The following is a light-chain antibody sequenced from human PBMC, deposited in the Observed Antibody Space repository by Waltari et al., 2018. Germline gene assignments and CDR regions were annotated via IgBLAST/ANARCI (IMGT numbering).Light chain of an antibody. J-gene: IGLJ3*02. CDR2: RND. CDR3: ATWDDSLNGWV. Sequence: QSVVTQPPSASAPPGQRATMSCSGSNSNIGKNTVNWYQQLPGTAPKLLVFRNDQRPSGVPDRFSASRSGTSASLAISGLQFDDEADYYCATWDDSLNGWVFGGGTRLTVL. V-gene: IGLV1-44*01. CDR1: NSNIGKNT.